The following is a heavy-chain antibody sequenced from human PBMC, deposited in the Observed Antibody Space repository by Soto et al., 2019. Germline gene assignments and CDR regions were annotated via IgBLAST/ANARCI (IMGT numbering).Heavy chain of an antibody. CDR3: ARDFGRTKPFEY. V-gene: IGHV6-1*01. D-gene: IGHD1-1*01. CDR1: GDSVSSNSAA. CDR2: TYYRSKWYH. Sequence: QVQLQQSGPGLVEPSQTLSLTCAISGDSVSSNSAAWNWIRRSPSRGLEWLGRTYYRSKWYHDYAGSVQRRITIDPDTSKNQFSLHLNSVTPEDTAVYYCARDFGRTKPFEYWGQGTLVTVSS. J-gene: IGHJ4*02.